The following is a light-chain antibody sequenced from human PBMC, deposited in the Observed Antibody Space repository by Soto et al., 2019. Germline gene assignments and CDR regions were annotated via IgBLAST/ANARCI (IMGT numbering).Light chain of an antibody. J-gene: IGLJ2*01. Sequence: QSALTQPASVSGSPGQSITISCTGTSRDVGGYNYVSWYQQHPGKAPKLMIYDVSNRPSGVSNRFSGSKSGNTASLTISGLQAEDEADYYCSSYTSSRTLGFGGGTKLTVL. CDR2: DVS. CDR1: SRDVGGYNY. CDR3: SSYTSSRTLG. V-gene: IGLV2-14*01.